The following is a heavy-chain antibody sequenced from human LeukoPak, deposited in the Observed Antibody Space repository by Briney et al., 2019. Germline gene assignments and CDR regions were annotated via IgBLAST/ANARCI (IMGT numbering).Heavy chain of an antibody. CDR3: AKNEQWLDKYYFDY. CDR1: GFTFSNAW. V-gene: IGHV3-23*01. CDR2: ISGSGGST. Sequence: GGSLRLSCAASGFTFSNAWMNWVRQAPGKGLEWVSAISGSGGSTYYADSVKGRFTISRDNSKNTLYLQMNSLRAEDTAVYYCAKNEQWLDKYYFDYWGQGTLVTVSS. J-gene: IGHJ4*02. D-gene: IGHD6-19*01.